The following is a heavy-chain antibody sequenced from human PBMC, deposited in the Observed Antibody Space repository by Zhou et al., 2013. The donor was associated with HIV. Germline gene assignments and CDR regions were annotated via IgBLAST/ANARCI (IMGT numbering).Heavy chain of an antibody. Sequence: QVQLVQSGAAVKKPGASVKVSCKASGYTFTGYYMHWVRQAPGQGLEWLGWINPNSGDTKYTQKLQGRVTMTTDTSITTAYMELSRLRSDDTAVYYCARGPYMDYYDSPSYYSYMDVWGNGTTVTVSS. CDR2: INPNSGDT. CDR3: ARGPYMDYYDSPSYYSYMDV. D-gene: IGHD3-22*01. CDR1: GYTFTGYY. V-gene: IGHV1-2*02. J-gene: IGHJ6*03.